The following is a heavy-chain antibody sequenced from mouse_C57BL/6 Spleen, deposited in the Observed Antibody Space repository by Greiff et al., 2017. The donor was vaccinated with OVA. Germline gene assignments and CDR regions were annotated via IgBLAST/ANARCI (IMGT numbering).Heavy chain of an antibody. CDR2: ILPGSGST. CDR1: GYTFTGYW. D-gene: IGHD1-1*01. V-gene: IGHV1-9*01. CDR3: ERRRGYYDWAWFAY. J-gene: IGHJ3*01. Sequence: VQLVESGAELMKPGASVKLSCKATGYTFTGYWIEWVKQRPGHGLEWIGEILPGSGSTNYNEKFKGKATFTADTSSNTAYMQLSSLTTEASAIYYCERRRGYYDWAWFAYWGQGTLVTVSA.